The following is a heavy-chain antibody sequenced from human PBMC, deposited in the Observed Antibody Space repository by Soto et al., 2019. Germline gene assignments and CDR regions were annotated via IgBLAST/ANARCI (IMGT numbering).Heavy chain of an antibody. D-gene: IGHD6-19*01. V-gene: IGHV3-64*01. CDR3: ARGTVEESSGWATYFDY. CDR1: GFTFSGYS. Sequence: EVQLVESGGGLVQPGGSLRLSCAASGFTFSGYSMFWVRQAPGKGLEYVSAINTNGVNTFYAKSVKGRFTISRDNSKNTMYLQMGSLRAEDMAVYYCARGTVEESSGWATYFDYWGQGTLVTVSS. CDR2: INTNGVNT. J-gene: IGHJ4*02.